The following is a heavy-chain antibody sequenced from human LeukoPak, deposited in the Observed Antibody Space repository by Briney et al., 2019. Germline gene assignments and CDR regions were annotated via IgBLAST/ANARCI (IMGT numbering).Heavy chain of an antibody. J-gene: IGHJ4*02. CDR3: ARLRRAGWLEYYFDY. D-gene: IGHD6-19*01. Sequence: SETLSLTCTVSGGSISSYYWSWIRQPPGKGLKWIGYMYYSGSTNCNPSLKSRVTISVDTSKNQFSLKLSSVTAADTAVYYCARLRRAGWLEYYFDYWGQGTLVTVSS. V-gene: IGHV4-59*01. CDR2: MYYSGST. CDR1: GGSISSYY.